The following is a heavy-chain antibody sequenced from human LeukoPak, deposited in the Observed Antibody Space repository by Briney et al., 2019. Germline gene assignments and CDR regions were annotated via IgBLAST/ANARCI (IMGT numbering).Heavy chain of an antibody. D-gene: IGHD5-24*01. CDR1: GFIFSDYG. Sequence: PGGSLRLSCAASGFIFSDYGMHWVRQAPGKVLEWLTFIRYDESFTYYVASVKGRFTISRDNSKNTLYLQMNSLRAEDTAVYYCARDLAEMSDPYYFDYWGQGTLVTVSS. CDR2: IRYDESFT. CDR3: ARDLAEMSDPYYFDY. V-gene: IGHV3-30*02. J-gene: IGHJ4*02.